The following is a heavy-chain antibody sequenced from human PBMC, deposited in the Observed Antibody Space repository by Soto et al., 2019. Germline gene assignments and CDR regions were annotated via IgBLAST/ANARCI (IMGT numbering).Heavy chain of an antibody. CDR1: GGSISSGGYY. V-gene: IGHV4-31*03. CDR3: ARTGIAVAGISFDY. D-gene: IGHD6-19*01. CDR2: IYYSGST. Sequence: SETLSLTCTVSGGSISSGGYYWSWIRQHPGKGLEWIGYIYYSGSTYYNPSLKSRVTISVGTSKNQFSLKLSSVTAADTAVYYCARTGIAVAGISFDYWGQGTLVTVSS. J-gene: IGHJ4*02.